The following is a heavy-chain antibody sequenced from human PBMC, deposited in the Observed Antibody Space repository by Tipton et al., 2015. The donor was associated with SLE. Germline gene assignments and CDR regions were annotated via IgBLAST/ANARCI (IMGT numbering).Heavy chain of an antibody. CDR1: GFTFDDYA. V-gene: IGHV3-9*03. CDR2: ISWNSGSI. Sequence: SLRLSCAASGFTFDDYAMHWVRQAPGKGLEWVSGISWNSGSIGYADSVKGRFTISRDNAKNSLYLQMNSLRAEDMALYYCARVSSSWDCFVYWGQGSLVTVSS. D-gene: IGHD6-13*01. J-gene: IGHJ4*02. CDR3: ARVSSSWDCFVY.